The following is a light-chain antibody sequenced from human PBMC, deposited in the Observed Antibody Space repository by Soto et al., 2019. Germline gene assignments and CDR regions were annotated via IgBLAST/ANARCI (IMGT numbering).Light chain of an antibody. V-gene: IGKV3D-20*02. CDR1: QSVSSSF. CDR3: QQRSNWRGVT. CDR2: DEF. J-gene: IGKJ3*01. Sequence: EIVLTQSPGTLSLSPGERATLSCRASQSVSSSFLAWYQHKPGQAPRLLIYDEFTRATGIPDRFSGSGSGTDFTLTISRLEPEDFAVYYCQQRSNWRGVTFGPGTKVDIK.